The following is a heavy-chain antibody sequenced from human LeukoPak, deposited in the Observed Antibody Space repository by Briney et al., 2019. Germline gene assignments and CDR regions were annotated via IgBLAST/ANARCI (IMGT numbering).Heavy chain of an antibody. V-gene: IGHV3-21*01. D-gene: IGHD3-10*02. Sequence: GGSLRLSCAASGLTFSIYSMDWVRQAPGKGLEWVSSISSGSGYIYYADSVKGRFTISRDNAKNSLYLQMNSLRAEDTAVYYCAELGITMIGGVWGKGTTVTISS. CDR2: ISSGSGYI. CDR3: AELGITMIGGV. J-gene: IGHJ6*04. CDR1: GLTFSIYS.